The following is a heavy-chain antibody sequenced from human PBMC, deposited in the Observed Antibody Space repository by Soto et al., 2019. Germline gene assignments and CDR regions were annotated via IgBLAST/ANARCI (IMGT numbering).Heavy chain of an antibody. D-gene: IGHD6-6*01. CDR2: ISGSGGST. CDR3: AKMGPSSSSLHYYYYMDV. V-gene: IGHV3-23*01. CDR1: GLTFSSYA. Sequence: PGGSLRLSCAASGLTFSSYAMSWVRQAPGKGLEWVSAISGSGGSTYYADSVKGRFTISRDNSKNTLYLQMNSLRAEDTAVYYCAKMGPSSSSLHYYYYMDVRGKGTTVTVSS. J-gene: IGHJ6*03.